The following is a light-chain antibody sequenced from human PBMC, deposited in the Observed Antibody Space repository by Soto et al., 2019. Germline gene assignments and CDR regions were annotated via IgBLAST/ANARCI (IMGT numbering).Light chain of an antibody. CDR3: LLSYNTVVI. CDR2: DTF. Sequence: QAVVTQEPSLTVSPGGTVTLTCGSSTGAVTSGHYPYWFQQKPGQAPKTLIYDTFNTHSWTPARFSGSLLGGKAALTLSGAQPEDEAVYFCLLSYNTVVIFGVGPQLTVL. V-gene: IGLV7-46*01. J-gene: IGLJ2*01. CDR1: TGAVTSGHY.